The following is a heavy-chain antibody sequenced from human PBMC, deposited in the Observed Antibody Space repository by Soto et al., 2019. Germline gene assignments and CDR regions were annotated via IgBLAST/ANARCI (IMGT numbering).Heavy chain of an antibody. CDR1: GGSISSSSYY. D-gene: IGHD6-13*01. CDR2: IYYSGST. Sequence: TSETLSLTCTVSGGSISSSSYYWGWIRQPPGKGLECIGNIYYSGSTYYNPSLKSRVTISVDTSKNQFSLKLSSVTAADTAVYYCARQSRSPTPFDYWGQGTLVTVSS. CDR3: ARQSRSPTPFDY. J-gene: IGHJ4*02. V-gene: IGHV4-39*01.